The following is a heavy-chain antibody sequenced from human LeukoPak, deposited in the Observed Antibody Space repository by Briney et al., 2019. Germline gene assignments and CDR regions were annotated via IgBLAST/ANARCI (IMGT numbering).Heavy chain of an antibody. CDR1: GGSISSGGYY. CDR2: IYYSGST. Sequence: SETLSLTCTVSGGSISSGGYYWSWIRQPPGKGLEWIGYIYYSGSTNYNPSLKSRVTISVDTSKNQFSLKLSSVTAADTAVYYCASDYGGNYDAFDIWGQGTMVTVSS. CDR3: ASDYGGNYDAFDI. V-gene: IGHV4-61*08. D-gene: IGHD4-23*01. J-gene: IGHJ3*02.